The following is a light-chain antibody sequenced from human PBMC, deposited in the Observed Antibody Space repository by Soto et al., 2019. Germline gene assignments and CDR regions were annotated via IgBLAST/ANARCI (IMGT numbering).Light chain of an antibody. Sequence: EIQMTQSPPSVSASVGDRVTITCRASQGISTWLAWYQQKAGKAPNLLIYGASNLHSGVPSRFSGSGSGTNFTLTISSLQPEDFATYYCQQANSFPITFGQGTRL. J-gene: IGKJ5*01. CDR2: GAS. V-gene: IGKV1-12*01. CDR1: QGISTW. CDR3: QQANSFPIT.